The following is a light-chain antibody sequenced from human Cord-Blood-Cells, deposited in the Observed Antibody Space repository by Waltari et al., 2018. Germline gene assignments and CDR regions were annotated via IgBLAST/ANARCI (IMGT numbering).Light chain of an antibody. Sequence: DIKMTKYPSSLSAVVVDRGTITSQESQDISNYLNWYQQKPGKAPKLLIYDASNLETGVPERFSGSGSGTDFTLTISSLQPEDIATYYCQQYDNPPLTFGQGTKVEIK. J-gene: IGKJ1*01. V-gene: IGKV1-33*01. CDR3: QQYDNPPLT. CDR1: QDISNY. CDR2: DAS.